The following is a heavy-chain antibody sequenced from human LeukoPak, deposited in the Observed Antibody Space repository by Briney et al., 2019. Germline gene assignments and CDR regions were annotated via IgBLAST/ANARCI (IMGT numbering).Heavy chain of an antibody. CDR3: ALGGGVAVPAAITWFDP. Sequence: SETLSLTCAVYGGSFSGYYWSWIRQPPGKGLEWIGEINHSGSTNYNPSLKSRVTISVDTSKNQFSLKLSSVTAADTAVYYCALGGGVAVPAAITWFDPWGQGTLVTVSS. CDR2: INHSGST. V-gene: IGHV4-34*01. CDR1: GGSFSGYY. D-gene: IGHD2-2*02. J-gene: IGHJ5*02.